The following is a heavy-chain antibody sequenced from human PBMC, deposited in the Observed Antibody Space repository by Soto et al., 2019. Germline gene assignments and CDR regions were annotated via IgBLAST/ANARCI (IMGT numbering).Heavy chain of an antibody. D-gene: IGHD3-16*01. Sequence: EAQVLESGGGLVQPGGSLRLSCAASGFTSSSYVMSWVRQAPGKGLEWVSSIGGNGGGTSYADSVKGRFTISRDNSKNTLYLKMNSLRVEDTAVYYCAKGGGDYWGQGTLVTVSS. CDR1: GFTSSSYV. V-gene: IGHV3-23*01. CDR2: IGGNGGGT. CDR3: AKGGGDY. J-gene: IGHJ4*02.